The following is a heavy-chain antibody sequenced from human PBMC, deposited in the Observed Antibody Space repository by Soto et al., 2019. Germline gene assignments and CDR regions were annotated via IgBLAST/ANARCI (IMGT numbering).Heavy chain of an antibody. D-gene: IGHD1-26*01. CDR1: GGTFSSYA. Sequence: GASVKVSCKASGGTFSSYAISWVRQAPGQGLEWMGGIIPIFGTANYAQKFQGRVTITADESTSTAYMELSSLRSEDTAVYYCAVNSGSFYNWFDPWGQGTLVTVSS. CDR2: IIPIFGTA. CDR3: AVNSGSFYNWFDP. J-gene: IGHJ5*02. V-gene: IGHV1-69*13.